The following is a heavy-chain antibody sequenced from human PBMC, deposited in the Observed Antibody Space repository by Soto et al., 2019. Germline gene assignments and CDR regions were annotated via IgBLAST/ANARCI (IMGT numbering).Heavy chain of an antibody. J-gene: IGHJ6*03. CDR2: IYYSGST. D-gene: IGHD6-6*01. Sequence: SETLSLTCTVSGGSISSYYWSWIRQPPGKGLEWIGYIYYSGSTNYNPSLKSRVTISVDTSKNQFSLKLSSVTAADTAVYYCARQVAAARPEALNYYYIDAWGKGTTVTVSS. CDR3: ARQVAAARPEALNYYYIDA. V-gene: IGHV4-59*08. CDR1: GGSISSYY.